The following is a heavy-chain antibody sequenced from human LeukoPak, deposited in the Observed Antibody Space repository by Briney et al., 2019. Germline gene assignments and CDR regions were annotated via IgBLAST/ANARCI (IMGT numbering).Heavy chain of an antibody. Sequence: SETLSLTCTVSGYSISSGYYWGWIRQPPGKGLEWIGSIYHSGSTYYNPSLKSRVTISVDTSKNQFSLKLSSVTAADTAVYYCARDGGIVVVPAALSYWGQGTLVTVSS. CDR3: ARDGGIVVVPAALSY. V-gene: IGHV4-38-2*02. CDR2: IYHSGST. D-gene: IGHD2-2*01. CDR1: GYSISSGYY. J-gene: IGHJ4*02.